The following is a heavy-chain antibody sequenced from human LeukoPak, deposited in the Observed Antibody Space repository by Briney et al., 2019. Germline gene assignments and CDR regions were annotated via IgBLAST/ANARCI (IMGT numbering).Heavy chain of an antibody. CDR1: GGSISSGGYY. D-gene: IGHD3-3*01. CDR3: ARFQQPGYYDFWSGYYTGNWFDP. CDR2: IYYSGST. V-gene: IGHV4-31*03. J-gene: IGHJ5*02. Sequence: KPSETLSLTCTVSGGSISSGGYYWSWIRQHPGKGLEWIGYIYYSGSTYYNPSLKSRVTISVDTSKNQFSLKLSSVTAADTAVYYCARFQQPGYYDFWSGYYTGNWFDPWGQGTLVTVSS.